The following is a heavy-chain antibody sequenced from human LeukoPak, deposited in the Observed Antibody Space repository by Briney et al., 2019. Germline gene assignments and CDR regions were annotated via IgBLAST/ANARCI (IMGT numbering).Heavy chain of an antibody. CDR2: MNPNSGNT. D-gene: IGHD3-22*01. CDR1: GYTFTSYD. V-gene: IGHV1-8*01. Sequence: ASVKVSCKASGYTFTSYDINWVRQATGQGLEWMGWMNPNSGNTGYAQKFQGRVTMTRNTSISTAYMELSSLRSEDTAVYYCARGPPYGSSGYYSVFDYWGQGTLVTVSS. CDR3: ARGPPYGSSGYYSVFDY. J-gene: IGHJ4*02.